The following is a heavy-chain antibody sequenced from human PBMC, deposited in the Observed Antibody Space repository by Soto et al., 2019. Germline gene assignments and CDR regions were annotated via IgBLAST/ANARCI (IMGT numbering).Heavy chain of an antibody. V-gene: IGHV1-69*01. CDR2: IIPIFGTP. J-gene: IGHJ4*02. Sequence: QVQLVQSGAEVKKPGSSVKVSCKASGVTFTRQDMRWVRQAPGQGLEGMGGIIPIFGTPQYAEKFQDRVTITADESTSTAYMELISLTSEDTAVYYCATNEGRDGYSFDYWGQGTLVTVSS. CDR3: ATNEGRDGYSFDY. D-gene: IGHD5-12*01. CDR1: GVTFTRQD.